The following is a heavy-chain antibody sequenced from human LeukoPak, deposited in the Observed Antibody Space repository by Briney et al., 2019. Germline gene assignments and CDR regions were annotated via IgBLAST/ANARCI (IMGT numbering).Heavy chain of an antibody. V-gene: IGHV3-7*01. J-gene: IGHJ4*02. Sequence: QPGGSLRLSCAASGFTFSSYWISWVRQAPGKGLEWVANIKQDGSEKCYVDSVKGRFTISRDNAKNSLYLQMNSLRAADTAVYYCARDPYCSGGSCYLDYWGQGTLVTVSS. D-gene: IGHD2-15*01. CDR2: IKQDGSEK. CDR3: ARDPYCSGGSCYLDY. CDR1: GFTFSSYW.